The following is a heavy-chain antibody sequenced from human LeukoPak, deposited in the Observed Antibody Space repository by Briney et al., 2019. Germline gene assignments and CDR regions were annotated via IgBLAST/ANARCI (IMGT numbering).Heavy chain of an antibody. Sequence: GESLKISCKGSGYSFTSYWIGWVRQMPGKGLEWVGIIYPGDSDTRYSPSFQGQVTISADKSISTAYLQWSSLKASDTAMYYCAREHANCSGGSCYSGPFDYWGQGTLVTVSS. CDR3: AREHANCSGGSCYSGPFDY. D-gene: IGHD2-15*01. J-gene: IGHJ4*02. V-gene: IGHV5-51*01. CDR1: GYSFTSYW. CDR2: IYPGDSDT.